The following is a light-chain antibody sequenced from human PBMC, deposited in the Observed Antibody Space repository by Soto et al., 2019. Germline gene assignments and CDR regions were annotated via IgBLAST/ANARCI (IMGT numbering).Light chain of an antibody. J-gene: IGKJ1*01. Sequence: EMVMTQSPATLSVSPGERATLSCRASQSVSSNLAWYQQKPGQAPRLLIYGASTRATGIPDRFSGSGSGPDFTLTISSLQPEDVATYYCQKYNSGAWTFGQGTKVDIK. V-gene: IGKV3-15*01. CDR3: QKYNSGAWT. CDR1: QSVSSN. CDR2: GAS.